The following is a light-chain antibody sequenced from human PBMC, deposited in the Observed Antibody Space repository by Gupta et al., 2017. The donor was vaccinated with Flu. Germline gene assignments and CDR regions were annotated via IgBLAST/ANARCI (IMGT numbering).Light chain of an antibody. CDR3: ETWDSSLSGVV. CDR2: ENN. Sequence: QSVLTQPPSVSAAPGQKVTISCSGSSSNIGNNYVSWYQQHPGTAPKLLIYENNTRPSGIPDRFSGSKSGTSATLAITGLQAGDEADYYCETWDSSLSGVVFGGGTKLTVL. V-gene: IGLV1-51*01. J-gene: IGLJ2*01. CDR1: SSNIGNNY.